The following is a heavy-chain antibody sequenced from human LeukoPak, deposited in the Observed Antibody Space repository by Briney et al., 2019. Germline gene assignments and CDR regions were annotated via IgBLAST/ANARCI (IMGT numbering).Heavy chain of an antibody. CDR2: IYYSGST. J-gene: IGHJ5*02. CDR3: ARHVGFITMVRGVINNNWFDP. D-gene: IGHD3-10*01. Sequence: PSETLSLTCTVSGGSISSSSYYWGWIRQPPGKGLEWIGSIYYSGSTYYNPSLKSRVTISVDTSKKQFSLKLSSVTAADTAVYYCARHVGFITMVRGVINNNWFDPWGQGTLVTVSS. CDR1: GGSISSSSYY. V-gene: IGHV4-39*01.